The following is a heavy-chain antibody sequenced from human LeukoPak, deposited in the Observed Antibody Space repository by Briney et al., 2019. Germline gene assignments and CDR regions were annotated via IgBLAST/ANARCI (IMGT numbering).Heavy chain of an antibody. CDR1: GFTVSSNY. CDR2: IYSGGST. J-gene: IGHJ6*02. D-gene: IGHD5-12*01. Sequence: GGSLRLSCAASGFTVSSNYMSWVRQAPGKGLEWVSVIYSGGSTYYADSVKGRFTISRDNSKNTLYLQMNSLRAEDTAVYYCATDWAPPDYRPYGMDVWGQGTTVTVSS. V-gene: IGHV3-53*01. CDR3: ATDWAPPDYRPYGMDV.